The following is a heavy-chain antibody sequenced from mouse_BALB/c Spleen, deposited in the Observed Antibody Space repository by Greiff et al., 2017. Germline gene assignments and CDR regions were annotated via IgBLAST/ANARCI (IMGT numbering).Heavy chain of an antibody. CDR2: INSNGGST. D-gene: IGHD1-1*02. V-gene: IGHV5-6-3*01. J-gene: IGHJ4*01. Sequence: EVQLQQSGGGLVQPGGSLKLSCAASGFTFSSYGMSWVRQTPDKRLELVATINSNGGSTYYPDSVKGRFTISRDNAKNTLYLQMSSLKSEDTAMYYCARDGSYQYYYAMDYWGQGTSVTVSS. CDR3: ARDGSYQYYYAMDY. CDR1: GFTFSSYG.